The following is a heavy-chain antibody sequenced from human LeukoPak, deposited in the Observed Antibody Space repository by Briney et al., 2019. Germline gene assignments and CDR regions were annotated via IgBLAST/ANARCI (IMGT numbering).Heavy chain of an antibody. V-gene: IGHV1-69*13. Sequence: ASVKVSCKASGGTFSSYAISWVRRAPGQGLEWMGGIIPIFGTANYAQKFQGRVTLTADESTSTAYMELSSLRSEDTAVYYCARGPKHDSSGYWDYWGQGTLVTVSS. CDR2: IIPIFGTA. D-gene: IGHD3-22*01. CDR3: ARGPKHDSSGYWDY. CDR1: GGTFSSYA. J-gene: IGHJ4*02.